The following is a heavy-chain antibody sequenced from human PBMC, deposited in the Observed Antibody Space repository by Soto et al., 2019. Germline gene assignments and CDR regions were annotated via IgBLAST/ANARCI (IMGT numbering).Heavy chain of an antibody. J-gene: IGHJ2*01. V-gene: IGHV3-48*02. D-gene: IGHD2-8*01. CDR1: GFTFSSDS. CDR3: ARPTSSCMLRGGYFDL. Sequence: EVQLVESGGGLVQPGGSLRLSCAASGFTFSSDSMNWVRQAPGKGLEWVSDISSSSSTIYYADSVKGRFTISRDNAKNSLYLQMNSLRDEDTAVYYCARPTSSCMLRGGYFDLWGRGTLVTVSS. CDR2: ISSSSSTI.